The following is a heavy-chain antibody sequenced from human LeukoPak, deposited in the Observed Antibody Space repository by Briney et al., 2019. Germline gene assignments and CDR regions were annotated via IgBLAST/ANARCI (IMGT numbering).Heavy chain of an antibody. V-gene: IGHV1-58*02. D-gene: IGHD2-21*02. J-gene: IGHJ4*02. CDR1: RFTFTSSA. CDR3: AAERYCGGDCYSQAFDY. CDR2: IVVGSGNT. Sequence: ASVKVSCKASRFTFTSSAMQWVRQARGQRLEWIGWIVVGSGNTNYAQKFQERVTITRDMSTSTAYMELSSLRSEDTAVYYCAAERYCGGDCYSQAFDYWGQGTLVTVSS.